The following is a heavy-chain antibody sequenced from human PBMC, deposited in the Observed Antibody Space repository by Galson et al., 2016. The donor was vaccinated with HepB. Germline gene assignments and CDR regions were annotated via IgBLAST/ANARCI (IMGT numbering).Heavy chain of an antibody. V-gene: IGHV1-18*04. Sequence: SVKVSCKASGYSFLNYGISWVRQAPGQGLEWMGRIRTHNGNTNYAQKVQGGVTLTADTSTTTVYMELRSLRPDDTAIYYCARDWGFLGGVTQNWFDPWGQGTLVIVSS. D-gene: IGHD3-16*01. CDR2: IRTHNGNT. CDR1: GYSFLNYG. J-gene: IGHJ5*02. CDR3: ARDWGFLGGVTQNWFDP.